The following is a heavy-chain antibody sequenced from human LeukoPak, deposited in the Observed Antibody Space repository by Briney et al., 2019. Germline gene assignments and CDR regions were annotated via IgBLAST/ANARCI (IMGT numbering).Heavy chain of an antibody. CDR1: GYTFTSYG. J-gene: IGHJ4*02. D-gene: IGHD4-11*01. Sequence: ASVKVSCKASGYTFTSYGISWVRQAPGQGLEWMGWISAYNGNTNYAQKLQGRVTMTTDTSTSTAYMELRSLRSDDTAVYYCAKTLLTVNLYDYWGQGTLVTVSS. V-gene: IGHV1-18*01. CDR2: ISAYNGNT. CDR3: AKTLLTVNLYDY.